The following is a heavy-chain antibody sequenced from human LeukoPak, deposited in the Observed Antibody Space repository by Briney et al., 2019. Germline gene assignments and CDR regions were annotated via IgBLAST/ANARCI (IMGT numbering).Heavy chain of an antibody. V-gene: IGHV3-9*01. Sequence: PGGSLRLSCAASGFTFDDYAMHWVRQAPGKGLEWVSGISWNSGTIGYADSVKGRFTISRDNAKNSLYLQMNSLRAEDTALYYCAKVTTGGWYGDHDAFDIWGQGTMVTVSS. D-gene: IGHD6-19*01. CDR2: ISWNSGTI. CDR3: AKVTTGGWYGDHDAFDI. CDR1: GFTFDDYA. J-gene: IGHJ3*02.